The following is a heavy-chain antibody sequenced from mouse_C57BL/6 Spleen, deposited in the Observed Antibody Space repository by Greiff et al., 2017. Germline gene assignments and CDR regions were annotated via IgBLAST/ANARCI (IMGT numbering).Heavy chain of an antibody. J-gene: IGHJ1*03. CDR2: IDPSDSYT. CDR1: GYTFTSYW. CDR3: ARRRIYYGSSYLYWYFDV. Sequence: QVQLQQPGAELVMPGASVKLSCKASGYTFTSYWMHWVKQRPGQGLEWIGEIDPSDSYTNYNQKFKGKSTLTVDKSSSTAYMQLSSLTSEDSAVYYCARRRIYYGSSYLYWYFDVWGTGTTVTVSS. V-gene: IGHV1-69*01. D-gene: IGHD1-1*01.